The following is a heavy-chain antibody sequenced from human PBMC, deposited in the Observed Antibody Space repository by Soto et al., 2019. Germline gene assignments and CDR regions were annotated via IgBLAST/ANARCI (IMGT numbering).Heavy chain of an antibody. CDR2: ISYDGSNK. CDR1: GFTFSSYG. J-gene: IGHJ6*02. D-gene: IGHD2-2*02. CDR3: AKDLIVVPAAILQHYYYGMDV. Sequence: SLRLSCAASGFTFSSYGMHWVRQAPGKGLEWVAVISYDGSNKYYADSVKGRFTISRDNSKNTLYLQMNSLRAEDTAVYYCAKDLIVVPAAILQHYYYGMDVWGQGTTVTVSS. V-gene: IGHV3-30*18.